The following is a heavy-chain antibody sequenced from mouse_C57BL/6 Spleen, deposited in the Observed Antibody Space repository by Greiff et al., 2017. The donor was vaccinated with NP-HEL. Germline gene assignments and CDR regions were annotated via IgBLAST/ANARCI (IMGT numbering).Heavy chain of an antibody. V-gene: IGHV5-4*01. J-gene: IGHJ2*01. CDR1: GFTFSSYA. Sequence: EVKLMESGGGLVKPGGSLKLSCAASGFTFSSYAMSWVRQTPAKRLEWVATISDGGSYTYYPDNVKGRFTISRDNAKNNLYLQMSHLKSEDTAMYYCAREGGYDYDEGYYFDYWGQGTTLTVSS. CDR2: ISDGGSYT. CDR3: AREGGYDYDEGYYFDY. D-gene: IGHD2-4*01.